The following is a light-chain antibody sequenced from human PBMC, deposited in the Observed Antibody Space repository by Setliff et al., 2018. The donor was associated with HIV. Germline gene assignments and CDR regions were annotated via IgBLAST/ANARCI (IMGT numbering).Light chain of an antibody. CDR3: SSYAITNTLP. CDR1: SSDVGGYNY. V-gene: IGLV2-14*01. CDR2: EVR. J-gene: IGLJ1*01. Sequence: QSALTRPASVSGSPGQSITISCTGTSSDVGGYNYVSWYQKHPGKAPKLIIYEVRNRPSGVSNRFSGSKSGNTASLTISGLQAEDEGDYYCSSYAITNTLPFGTGTKVTVL.